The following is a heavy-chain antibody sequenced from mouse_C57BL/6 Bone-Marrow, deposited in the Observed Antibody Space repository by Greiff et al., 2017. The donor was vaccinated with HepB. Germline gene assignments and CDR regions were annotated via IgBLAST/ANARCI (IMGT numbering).Heavy chain of an antibody. Sequence: EVQLVESGGGLVQPGGSLKLSCAASGFTFSDYYMYWVRQTPEKRLEWVAYISNGGGSTYYPDTVKGRFTISRDNAKNTLYLQMSRLKSEDTAMYYCARQGGTYFDYWGQGTTLTVSS. CDR1: GFTFSDYY. V-gene: IGHV5-12*01. D-gene: IGHD2-14*01. CDR3: ARQGGTYFDY. CDR2: ISNGGGST. J-gene: IGHJ2*01.